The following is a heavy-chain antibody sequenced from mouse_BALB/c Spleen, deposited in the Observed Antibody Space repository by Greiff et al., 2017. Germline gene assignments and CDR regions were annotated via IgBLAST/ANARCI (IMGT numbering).Heavy chain of an antibody. Sequence: DVMLVESGGGLVKPGGSLKLSCAASGFTFSSYAMSWVRQTPEKRLEWVATISSGGSYTYYPDSVKGRFTISRDNAKNTLYLQMSSLRSEDTAMYYCARLSGSSPYWYFDVWGAGTTVTVSS. CDR1: GFTFSSYA. D-gene: IGHD1-1*01. J-gene: IGHJ1*01. V-gene: IGHV5-9-1*01. CDR2: ISSGGSYT. CDR3: ARLSGSSPYWYFDV.